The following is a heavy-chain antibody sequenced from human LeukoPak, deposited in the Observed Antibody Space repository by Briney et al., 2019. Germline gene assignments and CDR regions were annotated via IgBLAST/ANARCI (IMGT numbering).Heavy chain of an antibody. Sequence: GGSLRLSCAASGFTVSSNYMSWVRQAPGKGLEWVANIKQDGSEKYYVDSVKGRFTISRDNAKNSLYLQMNSLRAEDTAVYYCARAGDSSGYYFPLGYWGQGTLVTVSS. CDR1: GFTVSSNY. CDR2: IKQDGSEK. D-gene: IGHD3-22*01. CDR3: ARAGDSSGYYFPLGY. V-gene: IGHV3-7*01. J-gene: IGHJ4*02.